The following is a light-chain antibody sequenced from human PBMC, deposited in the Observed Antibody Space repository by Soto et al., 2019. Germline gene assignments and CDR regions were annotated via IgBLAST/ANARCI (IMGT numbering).Light chain of an antibody. J-gene: IGLJ1*01. CDR2: DVS. Sequence: QSALTQPASVSGSPGLSIAICCTGTSSDVGGYNSVSWYQQHPGKAPKLMIYDVSNRPSGVSNRFSGSKSGNTASLTISGLQAEDEGDYYCSSYTTGGSYVFGTGTKLTVL. CDR1: SSDVGGYNS. V-gene: IGLV2-14*01. CDR3: SSYTTGGSYV.